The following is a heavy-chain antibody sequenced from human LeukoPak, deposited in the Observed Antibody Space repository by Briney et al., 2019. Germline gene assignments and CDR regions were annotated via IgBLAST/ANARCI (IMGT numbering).Heavy chain of an antibody. CDR2: IRYDGSNK. J-gene: IGHJ1*01. CDR3: ARAPGSSSSAEYFQH. CDR1: GFTFSSYG. Sequence: GGSLRLSCAASGFTFSSYGMHWVRQAPGKGLEWVAFIRYDGSNKYYADSVKGRFTISRDNSKDTLYLQMNILRPEDTAVYYCARAPGSSSSAEYFQHWGQGTLVTVSS. D-gene: IGHD6-6*01. V-gene: IGHV3-30*02.